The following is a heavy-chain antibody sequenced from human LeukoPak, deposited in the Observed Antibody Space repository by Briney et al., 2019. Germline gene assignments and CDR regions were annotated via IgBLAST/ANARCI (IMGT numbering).Heavy chain of an antibody. D-gene: IGHD1-26*01. CDR1: GFTFSDYY. CDR2: ISGVASDI. J-gene: IGHJ6*04. Sequence: GGSLRLSSAASGFTFSDYYMTWIRQAPGKGLEWVSYISGVASDIYYGYSVKGRFTISRDNAKNSVYLQMNSLRAEDTAVYYCARGGALGMDVWGKGTTVTVSS. V-gene: IGHV3-11*01. CDR3: ARGGALGMDV.